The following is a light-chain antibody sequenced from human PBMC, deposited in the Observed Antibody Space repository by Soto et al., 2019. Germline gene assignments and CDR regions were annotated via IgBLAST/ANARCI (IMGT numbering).Light chain of an antibody. CDR1: QTFGSN. V-gene: IGKV3-11*01. CDR3: QQRSNWPPLT. J-gene: IGKJ4*01. Sequence: EIMLTQSPATLSVSQGERATLSCRASQTFGSNLAWYQQKPGQAPRLLIYDASNRATGIPARFSGSGSGTDFTLTIRRLEPEDFAVYYCQQRSNWPPLTFGGGTKVDI. CDR2: DAS.